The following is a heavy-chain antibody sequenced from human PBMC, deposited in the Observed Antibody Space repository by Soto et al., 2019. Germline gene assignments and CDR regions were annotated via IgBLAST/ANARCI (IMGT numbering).Heavy chain of an antibody. Sequence: QVQLVQSGAEVKKPGASVKVSCKASGYTFTGYYMHWVRQAPGPGLEWMGWINPNSGGTNFAQKFQGWVTMTRDTSISTAYMELSRLRSDDTAVYYCARDLYSSSWENYYYGMDVWGQGTTVTVSS. CDR1: GYTFTGYY. D-gene: IGHD6-13*01. CDR3: ARDLYSSSWENYYYGMDV. J-gene: IGHJ6*02. V-gene: IGHV1-2*04. CDR2: INPNSGGT.